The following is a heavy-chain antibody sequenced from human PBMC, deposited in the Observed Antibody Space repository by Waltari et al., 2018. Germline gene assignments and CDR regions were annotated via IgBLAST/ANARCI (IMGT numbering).Heavy chain of an antibody. V-gene: IGHV4-34*01. CDR3: ARGSDHAKTGY. J-gene: IGHJ4*02. CDR2: IHPSGII. Sequence: QVQLQQWGAGLLKPSETLSLTCGCYGGSFSDYYWNWIRQPPGKGLEWIGEIHPSGIINYNPSLKSRVTMSADTSKNQFSLKLSSVTAADTAVYYCARGSDHAKTGYWGQGILVTVSS. CDR1: GGSFSDYY. D-gene: IGHD2-21*02.